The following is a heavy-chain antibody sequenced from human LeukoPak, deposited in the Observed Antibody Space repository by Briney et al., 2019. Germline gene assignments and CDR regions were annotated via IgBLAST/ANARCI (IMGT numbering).Heavy chain of an antibody. CDR2: IYYSGST. J-gene: IGHJ5*02. CDR3: ARLYYYDRMFDP. Sequence: PSQTRSLTCTVSGGSISSGGYYWSWIRQHPGKGLEWIGYIYYSGSTYYNPSLKSRVTISVDTSKNQFSLKLSSVTAADTAVYYCARLYYYDRMFDPWGQGTLVTVSS. V-gene: IGHV4-31*03. CDR1: GGSISSGGYY. D-gene: IGHD3-22*01.